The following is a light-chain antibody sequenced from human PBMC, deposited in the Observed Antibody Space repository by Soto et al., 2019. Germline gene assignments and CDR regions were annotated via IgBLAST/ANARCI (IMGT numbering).Light chain of an antibody. CDR1: QSVRSD. CDR2: GTS. V-gene: IGKV3D-15*01. J-gene: IGKJ3*01. CDR3: QQTHSLPLS. Sequence: EIEMTQSPATLSVSPGERATLPCRASQSVRSDLAWYQQKPGQAPRLLIYGTSTRATAIPARFSGSGSATEFTLSISSLQPEDFATYYCQQTHSLPLSFGPGTKVDI.